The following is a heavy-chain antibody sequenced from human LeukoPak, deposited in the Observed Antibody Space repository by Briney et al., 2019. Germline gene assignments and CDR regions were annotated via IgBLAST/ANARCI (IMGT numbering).Heavy chain of an antibody. V-gene: IGHV3-74*01. CDR3: ARAADYYASGIFY. J-gene: IGHJ4*02. CDR1: GFTFSNYW. D-gene: IGHD3-10*01. Sequence: GGSLRLSCAASGFTFSNYWMHWVRQTPGKGLVWVSRINTDGSTTTYADSVKGRFTISRDNAKNTLYLQMNSLRAEDTAVYYCARAADYYASGIFYWGQGTLVTVSS. CDR2: INTDGSTT.